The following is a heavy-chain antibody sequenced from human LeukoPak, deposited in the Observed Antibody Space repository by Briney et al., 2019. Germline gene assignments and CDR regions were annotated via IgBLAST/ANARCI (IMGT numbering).Heavy chain of an antibody. V-gene: IGHV1-2*02. CDR3: ARDPTPGMIVVEGPDY. D-gene: IGHD3-22*01. J-gene: IGHJ4*02. CDR1: GYTFTGYF. Sequence: GASVKVSCKASGYTFTGYFIHSVRQAPGQGLEWMGWSNPDSGGTKYANKFQGRVTMTRDTSISTAYMELTRLRSDDTAVYYCARDPTPGMIVVEGPDYWGQGTLVTVSS. CDR2: SNPDSGGT.